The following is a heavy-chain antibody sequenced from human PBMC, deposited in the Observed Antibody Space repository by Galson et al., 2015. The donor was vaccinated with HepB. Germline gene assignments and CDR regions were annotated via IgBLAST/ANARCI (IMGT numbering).Heavy chain of an antibody. V-gene: IGHV1-69*06. CDR3: ASRSAIAARPYGMDV. J-gene: IGHJ6*02. CDR1: GGTFSSYA. Sequence: SVKVSCKASGGTFSSYAISWVRQAPGQGLEWMGGIIPIFGTANYAQKFQGRVTITADKSTSTAYMELSSLRSEDTAVYYCASRSAIAARPYGMDVWGQGTTVTVSS. D-gene: IGHD6-6*01. CDR2: IIPIFGTA.